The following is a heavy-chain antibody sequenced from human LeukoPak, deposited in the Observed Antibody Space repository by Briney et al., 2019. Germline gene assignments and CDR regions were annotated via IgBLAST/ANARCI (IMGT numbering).Heavy chain of an antibody. CDR3: ARGDSSSGWWFDP. Sequence: GGSLRLSCAASGFTFSSNWMSWVRQAAGKGLEWVANINPDGSTKLYVGSGKGRFTISRDNAQSSLYLEMNSLRGDDTAVYYCARGDSSSGWWFDPWAREPGSPSHQ. CDR2: INPDGSTK. D-gene: IGHD6-13*01. CDR1: GFTFSSNW. V-gene: IGHV3-7*01. J-gene: IGHJ5*02.